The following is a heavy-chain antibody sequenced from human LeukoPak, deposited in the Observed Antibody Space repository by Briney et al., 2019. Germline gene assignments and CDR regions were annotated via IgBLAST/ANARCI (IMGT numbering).Heavy chain of an antibody. J-gene: IGHJ4*02. D-gene: IGHD2-15*01. V-gene: IGHV3-23*01. Sequence: GGSLRLSCTTSGFTVNNNYMSWVRRAPGKGLEWVSATSSSDAGKYYADSVRGRFTISRDNSRNTMYLQMNSLRVEDAAVYYCAKAPVTSCRGAFCYPFDSWGQGTLVTVSS. CDR2: TSSSDAGK. CDR1: GFTVNNNY. CDR3: AKAPVTSCRGAFCYPFDS.